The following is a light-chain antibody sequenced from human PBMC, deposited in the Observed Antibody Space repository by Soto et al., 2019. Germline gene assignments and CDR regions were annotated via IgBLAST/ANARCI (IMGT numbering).Light chain of an antibody. Sequence: EIVLTQSPATLSLSPGERATLSCRASQSVSSYLAWYQQKPGQAPRLLIYDASNRATGIPARFSGSGSGTDFTLPIRSLEPEDFAVYYCQQRSNWLTFGGGTKVDIK. J-gene: IGKJ4*01. CDR3: QQRSNWLT. CDR2: DAS. V-gene: IGKV3-11*01. CDR1: QSVSSY.